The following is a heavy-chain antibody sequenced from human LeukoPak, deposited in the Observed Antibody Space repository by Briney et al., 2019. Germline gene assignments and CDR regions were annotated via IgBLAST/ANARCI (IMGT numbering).Heavy chain of an antibody. J-gene: IGHJ6*03. Sequence: PSETLSLTCTVSGGSISSYYWSWMRQPPGKGLEWIGYIYYSGSTNYNPSLKSRVTISVDTSKNQFSLKLSSVTAADTAVYYCARILARQFTSFSDSSPYTYYYMDVWGKGTTVTVSS. CDR3: ARILARQFTSFSDSSPYTYYYMDV. V-gene: IGHV4-59*01. D-gene: IGHD2/OR15-2a*01. CDR2: IYYSGST. CDR1: GGSISSYY.